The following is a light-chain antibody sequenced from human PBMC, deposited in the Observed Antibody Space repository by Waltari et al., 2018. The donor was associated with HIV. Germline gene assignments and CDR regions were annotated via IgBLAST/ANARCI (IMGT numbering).Light chain of an antibody. CDR1: SSKIGSNT. CDR3: AAWHDSLNGSWV. CDR2: RNK. V-gene: IGLV1-44*01. J-gene: IGLJ3*02. Sequence: QSVLTQPPSASGTPGQRVTISCSGSSSKIGSNTVNWYQQLPGTAPKLLIYRNKQRPAGVPAVFSGSKSGTSAFLAISGLQSEDAADYYCAAWHDSLNGSWVFGGGTKLTVL.